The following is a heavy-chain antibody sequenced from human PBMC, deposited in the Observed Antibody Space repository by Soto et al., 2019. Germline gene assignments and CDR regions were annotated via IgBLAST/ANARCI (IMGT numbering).Heavy chain of an antibody. Sequence: QITLKESGPTLVKPTQTLTLTCTFSGFSLSTSGVGVGWIRQPPGKALEWLALIYWDDDKRYSPSLKSRLTITKDTSKNQVVLTMTNMDPVDTATYYCAHPRIAYCGGDCYLFDYWGQGTLVTVSS. CDR3: AHPRIAYCGGDCYLFDY. D-gene: IGHD2-21*02. CDR1: GFSLSTSGVG. V-gene: IGHV2-5*02. CDR2: IYWDDDK. J-gene: IGHJ4*02.